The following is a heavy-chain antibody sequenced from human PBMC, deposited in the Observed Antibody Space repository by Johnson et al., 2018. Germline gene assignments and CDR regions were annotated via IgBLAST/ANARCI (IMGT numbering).Heavy chain of an antibody. CDR1: GFTFSDYY. Sequence: QVQLVESGGGLVKPGGSLRLSCAASGFTFSDYYMSWIRQAPGKGLEWVSSISSSSSYIYYADSVKGRFTISRDNAKKSLYLQMNSLRAEDTAVYYCARDGLRTVFYAFDIWGQGTMVTVSS. D-gene: IGHD4-17*01. J-gene: IGHJ3*02. V-gene: IGHV3-11*06. CDR3: ARDGLRTVFYAFDI. CDR2: ISSSSSYI.